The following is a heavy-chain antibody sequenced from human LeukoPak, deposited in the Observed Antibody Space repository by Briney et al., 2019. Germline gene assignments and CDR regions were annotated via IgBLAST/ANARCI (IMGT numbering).Heavy chain of an antibody. CDR3: AREVTMVRGLSWFDP. V-gene: IGHV4-59*12. CDR2: IYYSGST. CDR1: GASISSYY. Sequence: SETLSLTCTVSGASISSYYWSWIRQPPGKGLEWIGYIYYSGSTTYNPSLKSRVTISVDTSKNQFSLKLSSVTAADTAVYYCAREVTMVRGLSWFDPWGQGTLVTVSS. D-gene: IGHD3-10*01. J-gene: IGHJ5*02.